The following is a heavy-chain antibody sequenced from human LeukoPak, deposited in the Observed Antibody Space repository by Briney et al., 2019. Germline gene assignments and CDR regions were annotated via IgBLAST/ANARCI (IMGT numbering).Heavy chain of an antibody. J-gene: IGHJ1*01. D-gene: IGHD3-16*01. V-gene: IGHV3-7*01. Sequence: PGGSLRLSYAASGFTFSSYWMSWVRQAPGKGLEWVANIKQDGSEKYYVDSVKGRFTISRDNAKNSLYLQMNSLRAEDTAVYYCAREHMIHSVYFQHWGQGTLVTVSS. CDR1: GFTFSSYW. CDR3: AREHMIHSVYFQH. CDR2: IKQDGSEK.